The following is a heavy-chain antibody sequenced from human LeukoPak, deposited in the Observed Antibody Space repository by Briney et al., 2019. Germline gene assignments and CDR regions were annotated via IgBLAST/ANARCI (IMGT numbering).Heavy chain of an antibody. J-gene: IGHJ3*02. D-gene: IGHD1-7*01. Sequence: GESLKISCTGSGYSFTSYWISWVRQIPGKGLEWMGRIDPSDSYTNYSPSFQGHVTISADKSISTAYLQWSSLKASDTAMYYCARHQLPDSSRDAFDIWGQGTMVTVSS. CDR3: ARHQLPDSSRDAFDI. V-gene: IGHV5-10-1*01. CDR1: GYSFTSYW. CDR2: IDPSDSYT.